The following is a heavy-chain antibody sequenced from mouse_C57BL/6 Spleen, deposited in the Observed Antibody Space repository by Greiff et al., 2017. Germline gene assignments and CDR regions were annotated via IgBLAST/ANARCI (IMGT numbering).Heavy chain of an antibody. J-gene: IGHJ2*01. V-gene: IGHV5-17*01. Sequence: EVKVVESGGGLVKPGGSLKLSCAASGFTFSDYGMHWVRQAPEKGLEWVAYISSGSSTIYYADTVKGRFTISRDNAKNTLFLQMTSLRSEDTAMYYCARNLPFDYGGQGTTLTVSS. CDR2: ISSGSSTI. CDR3: ARNLPFDY. CDR1: GFTFSDYG.